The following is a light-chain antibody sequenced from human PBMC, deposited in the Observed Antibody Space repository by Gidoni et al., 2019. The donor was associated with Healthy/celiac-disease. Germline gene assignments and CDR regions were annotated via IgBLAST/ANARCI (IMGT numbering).Light chain of an antibody. CDR1: QGISNY. CDR2: AAS. V-gene: IGKV1-27*01. J-gene: IGKJ1*01. Sequence: DIQMTQSPSSLSASVGDRVTITCRASQGISNYLAWYQQKPGKVPKLLIYAASTSQSWVPSRFGGSGSGTDFTLTISSLQPEDVATYYCQKYNSAPRTFGQXTKVEIK. CDR3: QKYNSAPRT.